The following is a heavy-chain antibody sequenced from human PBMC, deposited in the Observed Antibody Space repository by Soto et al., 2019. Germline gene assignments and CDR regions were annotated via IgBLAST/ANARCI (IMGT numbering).Heavy chain of an antibody. Sequence: SLKVSCKASGGTFSSYTISWVRQAPGQGLEWMGRIIPILGIANYAQKFQGRVTITADKSTSTAYMELSSLRSEDTAVYYCASGAARTYYMDVWGKGTTVTVSS. CDR2: IIPILGIA. CDR3: ASGAARTYYMDV. J-gene: IGHJ6*03. D-gene: IGHD3-16*01. V-gene: IGHV1-69*02. CDR1: GGTFSSYT.